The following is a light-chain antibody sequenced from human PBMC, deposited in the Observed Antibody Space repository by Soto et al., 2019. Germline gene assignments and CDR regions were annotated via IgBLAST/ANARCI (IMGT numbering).Light chain of an antibody. CDR2: EVS. Sequence: QSVLTQPASVSGSPGQSITISCTGTSSDVGSYHYVSWFQQHPGKAPKLIIFEVSDRPSGVSTRFSGSKSGDTASLTISGLQADDEDEYYCSSYTSGRDVYVFGGGTKVTVL. CDR1: SSDVGSYHY. CDR3: SSYTSGRDVYV. V-gene: IGLV2-14*01. J-gene: IGLJ1*01.